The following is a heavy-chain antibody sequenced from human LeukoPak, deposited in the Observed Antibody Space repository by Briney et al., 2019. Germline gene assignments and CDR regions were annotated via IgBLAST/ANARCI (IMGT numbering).Heavy chain of an antibody. D-gene: IGHD3-22*01. CDR3: ARHPNYYDSSGYYKGFDC. CDR1: GFTFTSYW. J-gene: IGHJ4*02. CDR2: IKQDGSEK. V-gene: IGHV3-7*03. Sequence: GGSLRLSCAASGFTFTSYWMSWVRQAPGKGLEWVASIKQDGSEKYYVDSVKGRYTISRDNAKNSLNPQMNSLRAEDTAVYYCARHPNYYDSSGYYKGFDCWGQGTLVTVSS.